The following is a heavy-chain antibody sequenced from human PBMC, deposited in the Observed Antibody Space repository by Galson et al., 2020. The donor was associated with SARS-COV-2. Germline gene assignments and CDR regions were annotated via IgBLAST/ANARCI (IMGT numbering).Heavy chain of an antibody. D-gene: IGHD6-19*01. Sequence: TGGSLRLSCAASGFTFSSSWMHWVPQAPGKGLVWVSRINSDGSSTSYADSVKGRFTISRDNAKNTLYLQMNSLRAEDTAVYYCARVGTRSGWKYYFDYWGQGTLVTVSS. V-gene: IGHV3-74*01. CDR2: INSDGSST. J-gene: IGHJ4*02. CDR1: GFTFSSSW. CDR3: ARVGTRSGWKYYFDY.